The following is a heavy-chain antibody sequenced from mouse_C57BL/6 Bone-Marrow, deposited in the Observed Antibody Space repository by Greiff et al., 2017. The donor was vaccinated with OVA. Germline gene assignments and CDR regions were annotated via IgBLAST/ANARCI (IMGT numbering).Heavy chain of an antibody. CDR3: ARDSIYYYGSSYHFDY. V-gene: IGHV3-6*01. J-gene: IGHJ2*01. D-gene: IGHD1-1*01. Sequence: EVKLQESGPGLVKPSQSLSLTCSVTGYSITSGYYWNWIRQFPGNKLEWMGYISYDGSNNYNPSLKNRISITRDTSKNQFFLKLNSVTTEDTATYYCARDSIYYYGSSYHFDYWGQGTTLTVSS. CDR2: ISYDGSN. CDR1: GYSITSGYY.